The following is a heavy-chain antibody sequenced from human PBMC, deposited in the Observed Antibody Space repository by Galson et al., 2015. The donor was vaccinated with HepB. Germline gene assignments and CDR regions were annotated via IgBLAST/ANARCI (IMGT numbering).Heavy chain of an antibody. J-gene: IGHJ4*02. D-gene: IGHD3-3*01. CDR1: GGSVSDSY. CDR2: IYSDGTT. Sequence: SETLSLTCTVSGGSVSDSYWGWIRQSAENGLEFIGQIYSDGTTNYNPSLRSRVTMSVDASTNHFSLILRSVTAADTAIYYCARDWSDSDFHYDSWGQGILVTVSS. CDR3: ARDWSDSDFHYDS. V-gene: IGHV4-4*07.